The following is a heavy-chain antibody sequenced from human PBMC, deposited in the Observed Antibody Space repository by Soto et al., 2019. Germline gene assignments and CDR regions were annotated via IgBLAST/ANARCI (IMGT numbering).Heavy chain of an antibody. V-gene: IGHV4-59*01. CDR1: GGSIHDYY. J-gene: IGHJ4*02. CDR2: IFYTGST. Sequence: QVQLQESGPGLVKPSHTLSLTCTVSGGSIHDYYWVWIRQPPGKGLECIGSIFYTGSTDYNPSLKSRVTLSLATYKNQFSLNLSSVTAADTAVYYFARVNRGAFDHWGQGALVTVSS. CDR3: ARVNRGAFDH.